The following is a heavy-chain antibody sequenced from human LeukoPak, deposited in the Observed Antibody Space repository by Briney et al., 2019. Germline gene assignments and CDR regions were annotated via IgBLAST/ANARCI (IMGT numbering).Heavy chain of an antibody. D-gene: IGHD2-21*02. V-gene: IGHV3-23*01. Sequence: GGSLRLSCAASGFTFSSYAMSWVRQAPGKGLEWVSAISGSGGSTYYADSVKGRFTISRDNSKNTLYLQMNSLRAEDTAVYYCAKDLGSPPRWYSPDYWGQGTLVTVPS. CDR1: GFTFSSYA. CDR2: ISGSGGST. CDR3: AKDLGSPPRWYSPDY. J-gene: IGHJ4*02.